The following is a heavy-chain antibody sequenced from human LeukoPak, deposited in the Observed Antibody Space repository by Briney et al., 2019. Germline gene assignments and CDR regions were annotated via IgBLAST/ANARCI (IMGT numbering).Heavy chain of an antibody. CDR3: ARDPRNAPEGYFDH. D-gene: IGHD1-14*01. Sequence: GGSLRLSCAASGFTFSSYSMNWVRQAPGKGLEWVSSISSSSSYIYYADSVKGRFTISRDNAKNSLYLQMNSLRAEDTAVYYCARDPRNAPEGYFDHWGQGTLVTVSS. V-gene: IGHV3-21*01. J-gene: IGHJ4*02. CDR1: GFTFSSYS. CDR2: ISSSSSYI.